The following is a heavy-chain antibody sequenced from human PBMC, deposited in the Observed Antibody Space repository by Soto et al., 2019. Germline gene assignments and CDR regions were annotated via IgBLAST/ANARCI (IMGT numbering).Heavy chain of an antibody. Sequence: ASVKVSCKVSGYTLTELSMHWVRQAPGKGHEWMGGFDPEDGETIYAQKFQGRVTITEDASTGTAYMELSSLRSEDTAVYYCARSKLRVPAAIGTEVFDYWGQGTLVTVSS. CDR2: FDPEDGET. V-gene: IGHV1-24*01. J-gene: IGHJ4*02. CDR3: ARSKLRVPAAIGTEVFDY. D-gene: IGHD2-2*02. CDR1: GYTLTELS.